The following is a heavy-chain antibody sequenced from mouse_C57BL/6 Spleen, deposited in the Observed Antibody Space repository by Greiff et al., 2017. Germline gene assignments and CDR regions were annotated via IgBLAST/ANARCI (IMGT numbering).Heavy chain of an antibody. CDR3: ARPFITTVVATGAMDY. CDR2: IHPNSGST. J-gene: IGHJ4*01. V-gene: IGHV1-64*01. D-gene: IGHD1-1*01. Sequence: QVQLQQPGAELVKPGASVKLSCKASGYTFTSYWMHWVKQRPGQGLEWIGMIHPNSGSTNYNEKFKSKATLTVDKSSSTAYMQLSSLTYEDSAVYYCARPFITTVVATGAMDYWGQGTSVTVSS. CDR1: GYTFTSYW.